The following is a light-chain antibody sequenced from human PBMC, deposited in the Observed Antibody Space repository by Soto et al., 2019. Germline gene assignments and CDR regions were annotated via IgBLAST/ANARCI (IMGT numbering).Light chain of an antibody. V-gene: IGKV3-20*01. CDR2: GAS. Sequence: EIVLTQSPGTLSLSPGERATLSCRASQSVSSSYLAWYQQKPGQAPRLFMYGASSRATGIPDRLSGSGSGTDFTLTISRLEPEDFAVYYCQQYNSPPYTFGQGTRLEIK. CDR1: QSVSSSY. CDR3: QQYNSPPYT. J-gene: IGKJ2*01.